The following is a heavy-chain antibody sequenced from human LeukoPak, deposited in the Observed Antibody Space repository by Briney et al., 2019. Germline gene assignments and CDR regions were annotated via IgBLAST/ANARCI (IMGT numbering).Heavy chain of an antibody. CDR1: SVSISSFY. CDR3: AIHGSAGRLRSSGGWYRSVFDY. J-gene: IGHJ4*02. V-gene: IGHV4-59*08. D-gene: IGHD6-19*01. Sequence: SETLSLTCTVYSVSISSFYWSWIRQPQGKGLEWIGYIYYSGSTNYNPSLKSRVTISVDTSKNQFSLKLSSVTAADTAGYYCAIHGSAGRLRSSGGWYRSVFDYWGQGTLVTVSS. CDR2: IYYSGST.